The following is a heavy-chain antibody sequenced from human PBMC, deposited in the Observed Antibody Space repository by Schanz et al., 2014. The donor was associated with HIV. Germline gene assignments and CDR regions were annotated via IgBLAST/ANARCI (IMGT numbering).Heavy chain of an antibody. CDR3: ARDERYCTGSNCYLYYFDY. J-gene: IGHJ4*02. CDR2: IKQDGGEK. CDR1: GFTFSRYW. D-gene: IGHD2-15*01. Sequence: EVQLVESGGGLVQPGGSLRLSCAASGFTFSRYWMTWVRQAPGKGLEWAANIKQDGGEKYYVDSVKGRFTISRDNANNSLYLQMHSLRAEDTAVYYCARDERYCTGSNCYLYYFDYWGQGIQATVSS. V-gene: IGHV3-7*01.